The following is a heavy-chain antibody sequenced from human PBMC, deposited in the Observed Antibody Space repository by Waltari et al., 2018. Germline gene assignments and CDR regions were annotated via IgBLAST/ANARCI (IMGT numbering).Heavy chain of an antibody. Sequence: QLQLQESGPGLVKPSETLSLTCTVSGGSISSSSYYWGWIRQPPGKGLEWIGSIYYSGSTYYNPSLKSRVTISVDTSKNQFSLKLSSVTAADTAVYYCARPRAVTAAATNYYFDYWGQGTLVTVSS. CDR1: GGSISSSSYY. J-gene: IGHJ4*02. V-gene: IGHV4-39*07. CDR2: IYYSGST. CDR3: ARPRAVTAAATNYYFDY. D-gene: IGHD6-13*01.